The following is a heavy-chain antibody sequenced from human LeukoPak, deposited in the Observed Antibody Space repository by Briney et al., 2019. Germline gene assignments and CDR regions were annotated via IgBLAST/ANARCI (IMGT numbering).Heavy chain of an antibody. V-gene: IGHV4-59*12. J-gene: IGHJ3*02. CDR3: VRRVAVRGFYGFDI. CDR1: GGSLSTYY. D-gene: IGHD6-6*01. Sequence: SETLSLTCTVSGGSLSTYYWTWIRQPPGKGLEWIGYLYYTGNSNYNPSLKSRVTMSLDTSKNQFSLKLSSVTAADTAVFYCVRRVAVRGFYGFDIWGQGAMVTVSS. CDR2: LYYTGNS.